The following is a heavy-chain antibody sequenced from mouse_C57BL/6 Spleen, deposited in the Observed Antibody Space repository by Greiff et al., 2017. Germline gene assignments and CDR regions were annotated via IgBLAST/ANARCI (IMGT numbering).Heavy chain of an antibody. CDR2: ISNGGGST. D-gene: IGHD1-1*01. Sequence: EVKLMESGGGLVQPGGSLKLSCAASGFTFSDYYMYWVRQTPEKRLEWVAYISNGGGSTYSPDTVKGRFTMSRDNAKNTLYRQMSRLKSEDTAMYYCARYGSSYFDYWGQGTTLTVSS. CDR1: GFTFSDYY. V-gene: IGHV5-12*01. CDR3: ARYGSSYFDY. J-gene: IGHJ2*01.